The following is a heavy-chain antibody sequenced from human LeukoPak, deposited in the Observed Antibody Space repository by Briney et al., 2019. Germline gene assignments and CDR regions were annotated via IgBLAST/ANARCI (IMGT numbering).Heavy chain of an antibody. CDR1: GFTFSSYG. CDR2: IWYDGSNK. D-gene: IGHD2-2*02. Sequence: GGSLRLSCAASGFTFSSYGMHWVRQAPGKGLEWVAVIWYDGSNKYYAESVKGRFTISRDNSKNTLYLQMNSLRAEDTAVYYCARDELVPAAISYYYYGMDVWGQGTTVTVSS. J-gene: IGHJ6*02. CDR3: ARDELVPAAISYYYYGMDV. V-gene: IGHV3-33*01.